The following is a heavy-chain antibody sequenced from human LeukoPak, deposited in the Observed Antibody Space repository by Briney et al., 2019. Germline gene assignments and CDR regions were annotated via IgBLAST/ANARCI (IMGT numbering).Heavy chain of an antibody. CDR1: GFSLSTYS. CDR3: ARGIPHTFGFDY. J-gene: IGHJ4*02. D-gene: IGHD2-2*02. CDR2: ISGSSGAM. V-gene: IGHV3-21*01. Sequence: GGSLRLSCAASGFSLSTYSMNWVRQPPGKGLEWVSSISGSSGAMYYADSLKGRFTISRDNARNSLYLQMHSLRAEDTAVYYCARGIPHTFGFDYWGQGTLVTVSS.